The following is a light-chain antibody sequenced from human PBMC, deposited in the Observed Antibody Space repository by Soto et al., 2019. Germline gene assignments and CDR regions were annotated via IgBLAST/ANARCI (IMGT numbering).Light chain of an antibody. CDR3: QKYNSAPLWA. J-gene: IGKJ1*01. CDR2: AAS. Sequence: DIQMTQSPSSLSASVGDRVTITCRASQGISYYLAWYQLKPGRVPNLLIYAASTLQSGVPSRFSGSGSGTDFTLTISSLQPEDVATYYCQKYNSAPLWAFGQGTKVEIK. CDR1: QGISYY. V-gene: IGKV1-27*01.